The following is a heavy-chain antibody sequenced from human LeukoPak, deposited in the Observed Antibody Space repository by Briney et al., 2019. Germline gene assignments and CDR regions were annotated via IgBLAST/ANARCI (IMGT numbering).Heavy chain of an antibody. D-gene: IGHD6-19*01. V-gene: IGHV4-59*01. Sequence: SETLSLTCTVSGGSISSYYWSWIRQPPGKGLEWIGYIYYSGSTNYNPSLKSRVTISVDTSKNQFSLKLSSVTAADTAVYYCARSCSSGWYGMKNWFDPWGQGTLVTVSS. CDR2: IYYSGST. CDR1: GGSISSYY. J-gene: IGHJ5*02. CDR3: ARSCSSGWYGMKNWFDP.